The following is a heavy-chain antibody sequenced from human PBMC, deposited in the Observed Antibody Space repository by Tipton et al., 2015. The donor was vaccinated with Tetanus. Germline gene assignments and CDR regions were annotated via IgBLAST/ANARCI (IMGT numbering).Heavy chain of an antibody. J-gene: IGHJ4*02. CDR3: ARLHLRTFASSSGF. CDR2: IYPGDSDT. Sequence: VQLVQSGAEVKKPGESLKISCQASGYTFTNAWIGWVRQMPGKGLEWMGIIYPGDSDTRYSPTFQGQVTMSVDKSINTAFLQWSSLKDSDTAIYYCARLHLRTFASSSGFWGQGTMVTVSS. CDR1: GYTFTNAW. V-gene: IGHV5-51*01. D-gene: IGHD6-6*01.